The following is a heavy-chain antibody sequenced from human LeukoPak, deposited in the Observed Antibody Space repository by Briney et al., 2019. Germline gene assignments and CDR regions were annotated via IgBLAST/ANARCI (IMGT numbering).Heavy chain of an antibody. CDR1: GSTFSSHT. CDR3: ARDRHYYGSGSYPYGMDV. V-gene: IGHV3-48*04. J-gene: IGHJ6*02. D-gene: IGHD3-10*01. CDR2: ISNTGSVI. Sequence: GGSLRLSCAASGSTFSSHTMNWVRQAAGKGLEWISYISNTGSVIYYADSVKGRFTISRDNAKNSLYLQMNSLRAEDTAVYYCARDRHYYGSGSYPYGMDVWGQGTTVTVSS.